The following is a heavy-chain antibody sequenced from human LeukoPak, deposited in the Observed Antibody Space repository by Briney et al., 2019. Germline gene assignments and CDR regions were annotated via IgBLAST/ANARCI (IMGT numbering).Heavy chain of an antibody. CDR2: ISYDGSNK. J-gene: IGHJ4*02. V-gene: IGHV3-30*03. Sequence: GGSLRLSCAASGFTFSSYGMHWVRQAPGKGLEWVAVISYDGSNKYYADSVKGRFTISRDNSKNTLYLQMNSLRAEDTAVYYCASGPKYWGQGTLVTVSS. CDR3: ASGPKY. CDR1: GFTFSSYG.